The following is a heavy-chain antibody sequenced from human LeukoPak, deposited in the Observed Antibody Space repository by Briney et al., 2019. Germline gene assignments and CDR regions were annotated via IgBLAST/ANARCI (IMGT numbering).Heavy chain of an antibody. CDR3: VRNLAVAGTCFDS. CDR2: IKQDGRDR. D-gene: IGHD6-19*01. V-gene: IGHV3-7*03. Sequence: GGSLRLSCAASGFTFRNYWMSWDRQAPGTGREWVANIKQDGRDRNYVTSVRGRFTISRDNAESSLYLQMNSLRAEDTAVYYCVRNLAVAGTCFDSWGQGTLVTVSS. J-gene: IGHJ4*02. CDR1: GFTFRNYW.